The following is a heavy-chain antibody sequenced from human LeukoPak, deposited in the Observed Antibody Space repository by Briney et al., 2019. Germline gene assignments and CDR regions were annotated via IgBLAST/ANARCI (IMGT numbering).Heavy chain of an antibody. V-gene: IGHV4-59*01. CDR3: ARGASTVIPYYYYYYMDV. J-gene: IGHJ6*03. CDR1: GGSISSYY. D-gene: IGHD4-17*01. Sequence: SETLSLTCTVSGGSISSYYWSWIRQPPGKGLEWIGYIYYSGSTNYNPSLKSRVTISVDTSKNQFSLKLSSVTAADTAVYYCARGASTVIPYYYYYYMDVWGKGTTVTVSS. CDR2: IYYSGST.